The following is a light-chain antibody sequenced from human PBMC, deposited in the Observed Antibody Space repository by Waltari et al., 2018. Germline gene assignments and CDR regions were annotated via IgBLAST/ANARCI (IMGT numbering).Light chain of an antibody. J-gene: IGLJ3*02. Sequence: FMLTHPHSPSSSPGKTVTISCTRSSGSIASHHVHRFQQRPGSAPTTVIYEDNQRPSGVPDRFSGSIDTSSNSASLPISGLTTEDEADYYCQSYDSSSRVFGGGTKLTVL. V-gene: IGLV6-57*03. CDR2: EDN. CDR1: SGSIASHH. CDR3: QSYDSSSRV.